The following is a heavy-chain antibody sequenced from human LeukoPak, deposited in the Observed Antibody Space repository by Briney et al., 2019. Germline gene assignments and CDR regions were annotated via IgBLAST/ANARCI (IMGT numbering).Heavy chain of an antibody. Sequence: SETLSLTCAVSGYSISSGYYWGWIRQPPGKGLEWIGYIYYSGSTNYNPSLKSRVTISVDTSKNQFSLKLSSVTAADTAVYYCARDFYGGWYDYWYFDLWGRGTLVTVSS. CDR1: GYSISSGYY. D-gene: IGHD6-19*01. CDR3: ARDFYGGWYDYWYFDL. V-gene: IGHV4-61*01. J-gene: IGHJ2*01. CDR2: IYYSGST.